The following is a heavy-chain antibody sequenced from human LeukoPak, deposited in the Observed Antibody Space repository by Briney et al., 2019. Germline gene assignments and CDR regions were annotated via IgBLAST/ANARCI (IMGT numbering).Heavy chain of an antibody. J-gene: IGHJ3*02. V-gene: IGHV1-69*05. D-gene: IGHD2-2*02. CDR1: GGTFSKYA. CDR3: AKVPAAIEGAFDI. CDR2: IIPPFGTP. Sequence: SVKVSCKTSGGTFSKYAIDWVRQAPGEGLEWMGGIIPPFGTPNYAQRFQGRVTITTDESTSTAHMQLSSLTSEDTAVYYCAKVPAAIEGAFDIWGQGTMVTVSS.